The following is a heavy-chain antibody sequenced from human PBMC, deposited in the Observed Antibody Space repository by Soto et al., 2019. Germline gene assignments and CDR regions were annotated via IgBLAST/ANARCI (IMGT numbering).Heavy chain of an antibody. CDR2: IYYSGST. V-gene: IGHV4-30-4*02. D-gene: IGHD3-9*01. CDR1: GGSISSGDYY. J-gene: IGHJ3*02. CDR3: AGLRYFDWLLSVFAFDI. Sequence: SETLSLTCTVSGGSISSGDYYWSWIRQPPGKGLEWIGYIYYSGSTYYNPSLKSRVTISVDTSKNQFSLKLSSVTAADTAVYYCAGLRYFDWLLSVFAFDIWGQGTMVTVSS.